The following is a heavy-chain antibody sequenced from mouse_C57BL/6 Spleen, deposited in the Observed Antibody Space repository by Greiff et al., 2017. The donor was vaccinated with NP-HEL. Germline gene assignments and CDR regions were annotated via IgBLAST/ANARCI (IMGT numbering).Heavy chain of an antibody. CDR1: GYTFTSYW. V-gene: IGHV1-53*01. D-gene: IGHD1-1*01. J-gene: IGHJ1*03. CDR3: ARGHYYGSSYDWYFDV. CDR2: INPSNGGT. Sequence: QVQLQQPGTELVKPGASVKLSCKASGYTFTSYWMHWVKQRPGQGLEWIGNINPSNGGTNYNEKFKSKATLTVDKSSSTAYMQLSSLTSEDSAVYYCARGHYYGSSYDWYFDVWGTGTTVTVSS.